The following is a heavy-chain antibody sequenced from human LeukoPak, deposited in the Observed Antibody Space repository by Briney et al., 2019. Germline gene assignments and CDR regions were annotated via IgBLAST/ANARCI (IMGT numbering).Heavy chain of an antibody. Sequence: AGGSLRLSCAASGFSFSSSWMSWVRLAPGRGLEWVANIKQDGSEKYYVDSVKGRFTISRDSAKNSLYLQMNSLRDEDTAVYYCARNYGGNSAGWGQGTLVTVSS. V-gene: IGHV3-7*04. CDR3: ARNYGGNSAG. J-gene: IGHJ4*02. D-gene: IGHD4-23*01. CDR2: IKQDGSEK. CDR1: GFSFSSSW.